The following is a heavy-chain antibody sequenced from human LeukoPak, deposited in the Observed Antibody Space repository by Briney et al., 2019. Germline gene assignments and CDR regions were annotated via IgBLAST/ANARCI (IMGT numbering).Heavy chain of an antibody. CDR1: GFTFSSYG. J-gene: IGHJ3*02. Sequence: PGGSLRLSCAASGFTFSSYGMHWVRQAPGKGLEWVAVISYDGSNKYYADSVKGRFTISRDNSKNTLYLQMNSLRAEDTAVYYCAKVAKLAYDAFDIWGQGTMVTVSS. V-gene: IGHV3-30*18. CDR2: ISYDGSNK. D-gene: IGHD6-13*01. CDR3: AKVAKLAYDAFDI.